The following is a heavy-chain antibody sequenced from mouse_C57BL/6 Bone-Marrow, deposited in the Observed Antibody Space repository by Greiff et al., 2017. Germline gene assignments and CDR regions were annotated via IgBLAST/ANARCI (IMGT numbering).Heavy chain of an antibody. Sequence: EVKLQESGAELVRSGASVKLSCTASGFNIKDDYMHWVKQRPEQGLEWIGWIDPENGDTEYASKFQGKATITADTSSNTAYLQLSSLTSEDTAVYYCTSLTGPLDYWGQGTTLTVSS. J-gene: IGHJ2*01. D-gene: IGHD4-1*01. V-gene: IGHV14-4*01. CDR2: IDPENGDT. CDR3: TSLTGPLDY. CDR1: GFNIKDDY.